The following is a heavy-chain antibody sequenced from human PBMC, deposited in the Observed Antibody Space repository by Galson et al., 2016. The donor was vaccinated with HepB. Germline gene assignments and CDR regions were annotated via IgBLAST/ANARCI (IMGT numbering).Heavy chain of an antibody. J-gene: IGHJ6*02. CDR2: IKQDGSEK. CDR1: RFTFINSW. D-gene: IGHD3-10*01. Sequence: SLRLSCAASRFTFINSWMSWVRQAPGKGLEWVANIKQDGSEKYYVDSVKGRFTISRDNAKNSLFLQMNSLRAEDTAVYYCARDRRGLYYYGMDVWGQGTTVTVS. CDR3: ARDRRGLYYYGMDV. V-gene: IGHV3-7*01.